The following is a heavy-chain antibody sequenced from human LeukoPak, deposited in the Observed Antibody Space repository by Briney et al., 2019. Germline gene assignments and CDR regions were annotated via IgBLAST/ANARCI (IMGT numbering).Heavy chain of an antibody. J-gene: IGHJ4*02. D-gene: IGHD6-19*01. Sequence: SETLSLTCAVSGGAISSYYWGWIRQPSGKGLEWIGYINYSGSSNHNPSLKSRVTISVDTSKNQFSLKLSSVTAADTAVYYCARGTIAMAGILDCWGQGTLVTVSS. CDR3: ARGTIAMAGILDC. CDR1: GGAISSYY. CDR2: INYSGSS. V-gene: IGHV4-59*01.